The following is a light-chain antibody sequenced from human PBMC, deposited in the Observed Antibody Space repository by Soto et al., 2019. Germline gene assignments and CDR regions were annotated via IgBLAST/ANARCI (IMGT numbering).Light chain of an antibody. CDR1: SSDIGDYNY. CDR3: CSYAGSHVV. V-gene: IGLV2-14*01. J-gene: IGLJ2*01. CDR2: EVS. Sequence: QSALTQSASVSGSPGQSITISCTGTSSDIGDYNYVSWYQQHPGKAPKLMIYEVSNWPSGVSNRFSGSKSGNTASLTISGLQAEDEADYYCCSYAGSHVVFGGGTKLTVL.